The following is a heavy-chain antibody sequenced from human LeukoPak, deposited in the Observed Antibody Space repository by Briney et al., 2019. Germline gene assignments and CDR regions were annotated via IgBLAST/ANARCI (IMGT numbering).Heavy chain of an antibody. V-gene: IGHV3-21*01. J-gene: IGHJ3*02. CDR3: ARGVSRYCSGGSCYFIGAFDI. D-gene: IGHD2-15*01. CDR1: GFIFSEYS. Sequence: GGSLRLSCAASGFIFSEYSMNWVRQAPGKGLEWVSSISSSSNYMYYADSVKGRFTISRDNAKNSLYLQMNSLRAEDTAVYYCARGVSRYCSGGSCYFIGAFDIWGQGTMVTVSS. CDR2: ISSSSNYM.